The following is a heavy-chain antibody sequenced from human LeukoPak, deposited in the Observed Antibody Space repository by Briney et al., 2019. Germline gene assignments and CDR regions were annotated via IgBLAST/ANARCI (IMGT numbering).Heavy chain of an antibody. J-gene: IGHJ4*02. Sequence: PGGSLRLSCAASGFTFSSYGMHWVRQAPGKGLEWVAFIRYDGSNKYYGDFVEGRFTISRDNSKSTLYLQMSSLRAEDTAVYYCANTIWNDERACGYWGQGTMVTVSS. CDR2: IRYDGSNK. CDR1: GFTFSSYG. D-gene: IGHD1-1*01. V-gene: IGHV3-30*02. CDR3: ANTIWNDERACGY.